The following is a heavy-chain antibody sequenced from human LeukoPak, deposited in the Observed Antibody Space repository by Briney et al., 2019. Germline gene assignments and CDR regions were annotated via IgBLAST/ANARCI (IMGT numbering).Heavy chain of an antibody. CDR1: GFTFSSYS. CDR3: ARDGSVQEMATIPYET. V-gene: IGHV3-21*01. Sequence: GGSLRLSCAASGFTFSSYSMNWVRQAPGKGLEWVSSISSSGSYIYYADSVKGRFTISRDNAKNSLYLQMNSLRAEDTAVYYGARDGSVQEMATIPYETWGQGTLVTVSS. CDR2: ISSSGSYI. J-gene: IGHJ5*02. D-gene: IGHD5-24*01.